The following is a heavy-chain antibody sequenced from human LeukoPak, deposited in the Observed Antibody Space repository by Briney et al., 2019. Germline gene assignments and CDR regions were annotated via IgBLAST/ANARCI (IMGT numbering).Heavy chain of an antibody. Sequence: GGSLRLSCAASGFTFSSYAMHWVRQVPGKGLEWVAVISYDGSNKYYADSVKGRFTISRDNSKNTLYLQMNSLRAEDTAVYYCARDRARYCSGGSCHTFYYYGMDVWGQGTTVTVSS. J-gene: IGHJ6*02. CDR3: ARDRARYCSGGSCHTFYYYGMDV. CDR1: GFTFSSYA. CDR2: ISYDGSNK. D-gene: IGHD2-15*01. V-gene: IGHV3-30-3*01.